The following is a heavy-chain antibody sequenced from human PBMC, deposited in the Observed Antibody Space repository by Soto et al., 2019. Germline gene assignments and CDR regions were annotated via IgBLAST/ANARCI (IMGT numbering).Heavy chain of an antibody. CDR2: IYYSGST. J-gene: IGHJ6*02. V-gene: IGHV4-30-4*01. Sequence: SETLSLTCTVSGGSISSGDYYWSWIRQPPGKGLEWIGYIYYSGSTYYNPSLKSRVTISVDTSKNQFSLKLSSVTAADTAVYYCARAPPSYDFWSGTDYYYYGMDVWGQGTTVTVSS. D-gene: IGHD3-3*01. CDR1: GGSISSGDYY. CDR3: ARAPPSYDFWSGTDYYYYGMDV.